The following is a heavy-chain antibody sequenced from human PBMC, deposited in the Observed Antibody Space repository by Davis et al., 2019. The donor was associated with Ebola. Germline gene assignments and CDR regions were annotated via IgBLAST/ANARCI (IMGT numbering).Heavy chain of an antibody. J-gene: IGHJ6*02. V-gene: IGHV4-34*01. CDR2: INHSGRT. Sequence: MPSETLSLTCAVYGGSFSGYYWSWIRQPPGKGLEWIGEINHSGRTHYNPSLKSRVTIPVDTSKNQFSLKLSSVTAADTAVYYCASPPGYYGMDVWGQGTTVTVSS. CDR3: ASPPGYYGMDV. CDR1: GGSFSGYY.